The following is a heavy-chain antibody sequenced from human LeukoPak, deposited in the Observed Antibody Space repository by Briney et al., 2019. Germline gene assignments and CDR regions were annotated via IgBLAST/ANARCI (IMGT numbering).Heavy chain of an antibody. CDR3: ARNRMKTWFDP. CDR2: MNPNSGNT. J-gene: IGHJ5*02. CDR1: GYTFTSYD. D-gene: IGHD2-8*01. Sequence: ASVKVSCKASGYTFTSYDINWVRQATGQGLEWMGWMNPNSGNTGYAQKFQGRVTITRNTSISTAYMELSSLRSEDAAVYYCARNRMKTWFDPWGQGTLVTVSS. V-gene: IGHV1-8*03.